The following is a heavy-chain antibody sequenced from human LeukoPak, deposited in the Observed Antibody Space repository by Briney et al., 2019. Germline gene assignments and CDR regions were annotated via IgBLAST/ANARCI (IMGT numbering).Heavy chain of an antibody. CDR3: ARGIVPAGMQPPYYYSYMDV. CDR2: INPNSGGT. V-gene: IGHV1-2*02. D-gene: IGHD2-2*01. J-gene: IGHJ6*03. Sequence: GASVKVSCKASGYTFTGYYMHWVRQAPGQGLEWMGWINPNSGGTNYAQKLQGRVTMTTDTSTSTAYMELRSLRSDDTAVYYCARGIVPAGMQPPYYYSYMDVWGKGTTVTISS. CDR1: GYTFTGYY.